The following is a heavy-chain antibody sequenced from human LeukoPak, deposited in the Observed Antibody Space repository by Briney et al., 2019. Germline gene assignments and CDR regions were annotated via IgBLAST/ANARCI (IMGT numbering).Heavy chain of an antibody. CDR2: IYTSGST. Sequence: SQTLSLTCTVSGGSINSDSYYWSWIRQPAGKGLEWIGRIYTSGSTNYNPSLKSRVTISADSSKNQFSLKLTSVTAADTAVYYCARQRGVYYMDVWGKGTTVTVSS. D-gene: IGHD3-16*01. CDR3: ARQRGVYYMDV. J-gene: IGHJ6*03. CDR1: GGSINSDSYY. V-gene: IGHV4-61*02.